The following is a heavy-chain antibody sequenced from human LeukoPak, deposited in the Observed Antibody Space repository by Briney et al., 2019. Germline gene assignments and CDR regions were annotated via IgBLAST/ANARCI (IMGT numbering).Heavy chain of an antibody. CDR1: GVSIGGSNRY. Sequence: SETLSLTCTVSGVSIGGSNRYWGWIRQPPGKGLEWIGSIYYSGNTYYNPSLKSRVTISVDTSKNQFSLKLSSVTAADTAVYYCATYLRATGTDYFDYWRQATLVTVSS. CDR3: ATYLRATGTDYFDY. CDR2: IYYSGNT. D-gene: IGHD6-13*01. J-gene: IGHJ4*02. V-gene: IGHV4-39*01.